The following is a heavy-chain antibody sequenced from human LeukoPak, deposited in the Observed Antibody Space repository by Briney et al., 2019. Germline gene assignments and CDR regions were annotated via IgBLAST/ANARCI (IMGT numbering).Heavy chain of an antibody. CDR2: IYYSGST. CDR1: GGSISSSSYY. Sequence: PSETLSLTCTVSGGSISSSSYYWGWIRQPPGKGLEWIGSIYYSGSTYYNPSLKSRVTISVDTSKNQFSLKLSSVTAADTAVYYCARASTYYDFWSGYLWGQGTLVTVSS. D-gene: IGHD3-3*01. CDR3: ARASTYYDFWSGYL. V-gene: IGHV4-39*07. J-gene: IGHJ4*02.